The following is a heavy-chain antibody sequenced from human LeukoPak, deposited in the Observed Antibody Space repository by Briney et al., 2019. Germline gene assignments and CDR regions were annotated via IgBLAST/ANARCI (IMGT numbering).Heavy chain of an antibody. J-gene: IGHJ4*02. CDR3: AKDGAWLPFDA. Sequence: PGGSLRLSCAGSGFPFSSHGMNSGRQAPGKGVELVSGISPGGGLTYYADALSGRFSISRDDLKNTLYLQMENLRAEDTAVYYCAKDGAWLPFDAWGQGNLVTVSS. CDR2: ISPGGGLT. CDR1: GFPFSSHG. D-gene: IGHD3-22*01. V-gene: IGHV3-23*01.